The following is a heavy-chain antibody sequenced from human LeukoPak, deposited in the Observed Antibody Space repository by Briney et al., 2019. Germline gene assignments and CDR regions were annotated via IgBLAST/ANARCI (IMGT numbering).Heavy chain of an antibody. D-gene: IGHD2-15*01. CDR3: ARGAGNCSGGSCYDY. CDR1: GGSFSGYY. J-gene: IGHJ4*02. CDR2: INHSGST. Sequence: SETLSLTCAVYGGSFSGYYWSWIRQPPGKGLEWIGEINHSGSTNYNPSLKSRVTISVDTSKNQFSLKLSSVTAADTAAYYCARGAGNCSGGSCYDYWGQGTLVTVSS. V-gene: IGHV4-34*01.